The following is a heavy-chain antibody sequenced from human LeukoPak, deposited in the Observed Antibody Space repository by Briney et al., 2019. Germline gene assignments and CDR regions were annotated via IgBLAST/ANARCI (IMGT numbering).Heavy chain of an antibody. V-gene: IGHV4-59*08. CDR1: GGSIGSNY. D-gene: IGHD6-19*01. CDR3: ARGLSLGWVDY. Sequence: SETLSLTCTVSGGSIGSNYWTWIRQPPGKGLEYIGYIYYTGATNYNPSLKSRVTISVDTSKNQFSLRLSSVTAADTAVYYCARGLSLGWVDYWGQGTLVTVSS. J-gene: IGHJ4*02. CDR2: IYYTGAT.